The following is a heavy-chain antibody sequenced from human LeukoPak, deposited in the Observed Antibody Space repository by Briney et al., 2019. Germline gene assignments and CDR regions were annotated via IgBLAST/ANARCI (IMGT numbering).Heavy chain of an antibody. J-gene: IGHJ3*02. CDR3: ARDLPYGSGGPDAFDI. CDR1: GFTFSSYS. CDR2: ISSSSSYI. Sequence: PGGSLRLSCAASGFTFSSYSMNWVRQAPGKGLEWVSSISSSSSYIYYADSVKGRFTISRDNAKNSLYLQMNSLRAEDTAVYYCARDLPYGSGGPDAFDIWGQGTMVTVSS. V-gene: IGHV3-21*01. D-gene: IGHD3-10*01.